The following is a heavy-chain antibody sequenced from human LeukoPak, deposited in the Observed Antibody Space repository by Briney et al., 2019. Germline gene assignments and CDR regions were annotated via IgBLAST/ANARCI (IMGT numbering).Heavy chain of an antibody. D-gene: IGHD5-24*01. CDR3: ARDSRDGYNFVGLWAFDI. V-gene: IGHV1-46*01. J-gene: IGHJ3*02. CDR2: INPSGGST. Sequence: GASVKVSCKASGYTFTSYYMHWVRQAPGQGLEWMGLINPSGGSTSYAQKFQGRVTMTRDTSTSTVYMELSSLRSEDTAVYYCARDSRDGYNFVGLWAFDIWGQGTMVTVSS. CDR1: GYTFTSYY.